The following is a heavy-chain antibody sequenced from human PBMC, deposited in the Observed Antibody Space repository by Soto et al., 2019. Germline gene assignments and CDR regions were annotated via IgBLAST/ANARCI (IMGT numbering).Heavy chain of an antibody. J-gene: IGHJ3*02. Sequence: QLQLQESGPGXXKPSXXLSXXXXXSGGXXXSSSYYWGWIRQPPGKGLEWIGSIYYRGSTYYNPSLKSRVTISVDTSKNHFPRKLSSVTAADTAVYYCARQQAPGYYYFSGDAFDIWGQGTMVTVSS. D-gene: IGHD3-3*01. CDR3: ARQQAPGYYYFSGDAFDI. CDR2: IYYRGST. CDR1: GGXXXSSSYY. V-gene: IGHV4-39*01.